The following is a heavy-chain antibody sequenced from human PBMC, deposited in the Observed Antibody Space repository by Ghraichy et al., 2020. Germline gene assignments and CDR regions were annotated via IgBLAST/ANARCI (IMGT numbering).Heavy chain of an antibody. Sequence: SETLSLTCAVYGGSFSGYYWSWIRQPPGKGLEWIGEINHSGSTNYNPSLKSRVTISVDTSKNQFSLKLSSVTAADTAVYYCARGKLRYSNYYYYYGMDVWGQGTTVTVSS. V-gene: IGHV4-34*01. CDR3: ARGKLRYSNYYYYYGMDV. CDR2: INHSGST. D-gene: IGHD3-9*01. J-gene: IGHJ6*02. CDR1: GGSFSGYY.